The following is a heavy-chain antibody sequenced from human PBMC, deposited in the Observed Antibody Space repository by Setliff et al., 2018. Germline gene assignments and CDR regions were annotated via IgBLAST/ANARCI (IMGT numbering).Heavy chain of an antibody. D-gene: IGHD1-1*01. V-gene: IGHV5-10-1*01. Sequence: PGESLTLSCQASGYNFANHWIAWVRLMPGKGLEYIGRIDPGDSYADYSPSFEGLVTISADKSRTTVYLQWTSLQASDTALYLCARLGRERSTFAWLDAWGQGTQVTVSS. CDR3: ARLGRERSTFAWLDA. CDR1: GYNFANHW. CDR2: IDPGDSYA. J-gene: IGHJ5*02.